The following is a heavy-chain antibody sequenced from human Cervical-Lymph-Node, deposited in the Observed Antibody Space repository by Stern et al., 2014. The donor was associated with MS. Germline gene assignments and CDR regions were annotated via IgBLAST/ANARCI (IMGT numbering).Heavy chain of an antibody. Sequence: EGSGYSFTSYWVRQMPGKGLEWMGIIYPGDSDTRYSPSFQGQVTISADKSISTAYLQWSSLKASDTAMYYCARPDGGPSRTGAFDYWGQGTLVTVSS. CDR3: ARPDGGPSRTGAFDY. CDR1: GYSFTSYW. D-gene: IGHD2-2*01. CDR2: IYPGDSDT. J-gene: IGHJ4*02. V-gene: IGHV5-51*01.